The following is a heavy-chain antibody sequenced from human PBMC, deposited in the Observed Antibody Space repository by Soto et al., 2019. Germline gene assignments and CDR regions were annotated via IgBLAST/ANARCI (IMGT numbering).Heavy chain of an antibody. CDR2: IKQDGREK. CDR1: GFTFSSYW. V-gene: IGHV3-7*01. J-gene: IGHJ4*02. CDR3: ATAYGSGSLSGN. D-gene: IGHD3-10*01. Sequence: EVQLVESGGGLVQPGGSLRLSCAASGFTFSSYWMSWVRQAPGKGLEWVANIKQDGREKYNVDFVKGRFTISRDNAKNSLYLQLNSLRVEDTAVYYCATAYGSGSLSGNWGQGTLVTVSS.